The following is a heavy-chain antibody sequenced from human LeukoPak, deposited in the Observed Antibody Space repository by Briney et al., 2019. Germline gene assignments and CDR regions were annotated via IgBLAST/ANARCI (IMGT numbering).Heavy chain of an antibody. J-gene: IGHJ4*02. Sequence: ASVKVSCKASGGTFSSYAISWVRQAPGQGLEWMGGIIPIFGTANYAQKFQGRVTITADESTSTAYMELSSLRSEETAVYYCARDSTYYDILTGYYNRNPSDYWGQGTLVTVSS. D-gene: IGHD3-9*01. CDR1: GGTFSSYA. CDR3: ARDSTYYDILTGYYNRNPSDY. V-gene: IGHV1-69*01. CDR2: IIPIFGTA.